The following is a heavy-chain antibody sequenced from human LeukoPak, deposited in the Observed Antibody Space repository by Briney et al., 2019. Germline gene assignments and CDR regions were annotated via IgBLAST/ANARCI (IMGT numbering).Heavy chain of an antibody. CDR1: GGSISSYY. CDR3: AREENTHAFDI. Sequence: SETLSLTCTVSGGSISSYYWSWIRQPPGKGLEWIGYIYYSGSTNYNPSLKSRVTISVDTSKNQFSLKLSSVTAADTAVYYCAREENTHAFDIWGQGTIVTVSS. V-gene: IGHV4-59*01. CDR2: IYYSGST. J-gene: IGHJ3*02.